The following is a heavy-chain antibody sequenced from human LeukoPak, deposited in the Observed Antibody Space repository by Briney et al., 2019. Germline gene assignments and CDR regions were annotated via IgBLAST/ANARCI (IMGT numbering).Heavy chain of an antibody. D-gene: IGHD1-14*01. Sequence: SETLSLTCNVSGDSTSSRGFYWGWLRQSPGKGLEWIGYIYYSGSTYYNPSLRSRVTISVDMSKRQFSLEVRSVSAADTAVYYCARTKYNEMRPDVFDIWGQGRKVTVSS. V-gene: IGHV4-39*01. CDR3: ARTKYNEMRPDVFDI. CDR2: IYYSGST. CDR1: GDSTSSRGFY. J-gene: IGHJ3*02.